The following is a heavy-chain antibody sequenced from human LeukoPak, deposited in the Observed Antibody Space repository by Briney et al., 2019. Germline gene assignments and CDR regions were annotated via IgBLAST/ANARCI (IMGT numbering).Heavy chain of an antibody. D-gene: IGHD3-22*01. V-gene: IGHV3-7*01. CDR2: IKQDGSEK. CDR3: ARGGVLVYYDSSGHFDY. J-gene: IGHJ4*02. CDR1: GFTFSSYW. Sequence: PGGSLRLSCAASGFTFSSYWMSWVRQAPGKGLEWVANIKQDGSEKYYVDSVKGRFTISRDNAKNSLYLQMNSLRAEDTAVYYCARGGVLVYYDSSGHFDYWGQGTPVTVSS.